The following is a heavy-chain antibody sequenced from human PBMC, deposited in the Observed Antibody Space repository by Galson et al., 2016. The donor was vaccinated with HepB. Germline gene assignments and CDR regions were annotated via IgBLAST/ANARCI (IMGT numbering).Heavy chain of an antibody. Sequence: SLRLSCAASGFTFSSYAMHWVRQAPGKGLEWVTVISFDGSKKYYADSVRGRFTISRDNSKNTLHLQMNSLRAEDTAVYYCARPYHFGSGNQYKMVPPLLWTWAYWGQGALVTVSP. CDR1: GFTFSSYA. J-gene: IGHJ4*02. D-gene: IGHD3-10*01. V-gene: IGHV3-30*04. CDR2: ISFDGSKK. CDR3: ARPYHFGSGNQYKMVPPLLWTWAY.